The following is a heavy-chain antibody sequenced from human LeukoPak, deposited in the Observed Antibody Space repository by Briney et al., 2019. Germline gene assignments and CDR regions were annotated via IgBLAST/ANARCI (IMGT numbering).Heavy chain of an antibody. CDR1: GFTFSSYS. CDR2: ISSSSSTI. J-gene: IGHJ6*03. Sequence: GGSLRLSCAASGFTFSSYSMNWVRQVPGKGLEWVSYISSSSSTIYYADSVKGRFTISRDNAKNSLYLQMNSLRAEDTAVYYCARDCGYYYMDVWGKGTTVTVSS. CDR3: ARDCGYYYMDV. D-gene: IGHD2-21*01. V-gene: IGHV3-48*04.